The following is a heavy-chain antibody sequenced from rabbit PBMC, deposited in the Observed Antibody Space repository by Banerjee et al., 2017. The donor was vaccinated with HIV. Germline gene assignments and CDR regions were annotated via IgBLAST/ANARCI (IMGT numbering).Heavy chain of an antibody. V-gene: IGHV1S45*01. D-gene: IGHD4-1*01. Sequence: QEQLVESGGGLVQPGGSLKLSCKASGFDFSSYGVSWVRQAPGKGLEWIGCINSSSRNVVYASWATGRFTISKTSSTTVTLQMTSLTAANTATYLCARDLAGVIGWNFNLWGPGT. CDR1: GFDFSSYG. CDR2: INSSSRNV. J-gene: IGHJ4*01. CDR3: ARDLAGVIGWNFNL.